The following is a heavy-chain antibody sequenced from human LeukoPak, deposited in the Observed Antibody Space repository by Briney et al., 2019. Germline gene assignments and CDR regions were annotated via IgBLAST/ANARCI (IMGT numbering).Heavy chain of an antibody. V-gene: IGHV4-31*03. CDR3: ARHPAAAGPEEKYYFDY. CDR2: IYYSGST. Sequence: PSQTLSLTCTVSGGSISSGGYYWSWIRQHPGKGLEWIGYIYYSGSTYYNPSLKSRVTISVDTSKNQFSLKLSSVTAADTAVYYCARHPAAAGPEEKYYFDYWGQGTLVTVSS. D-gene: IGHD6-13*01. J-gene: IGHJ4*02. CDR1: GGSISSGGYY.